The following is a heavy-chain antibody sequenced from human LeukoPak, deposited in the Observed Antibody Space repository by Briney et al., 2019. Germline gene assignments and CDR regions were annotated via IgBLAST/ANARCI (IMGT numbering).Heavy chain of an antibody. D-gene: IGHD2-21*02. CDR1: GFTFSSYG. J-gene: IGHJ4*02. CDR3: AMSDTYYFDY. Sequence: GGSLRLSCAASGFTFSSYGMHWVRQAPGKGLEWVAVLSYDGSNKYYADSVKGRFTISRDNSKNTLYLQMNSLRAKDTAVYFCAMSDTYYFDYWGQGTLVTVSS. CDR2: LSYDGSNK. V-gene: IGHV3-30*03.